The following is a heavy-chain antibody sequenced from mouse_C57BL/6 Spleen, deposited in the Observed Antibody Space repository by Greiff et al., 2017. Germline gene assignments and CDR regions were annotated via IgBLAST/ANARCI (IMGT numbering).Heavy chain of an antibody. Sequence: ESGPGLVKPSQSLSLTCSVTGYSITSGYYWNWIRQFPGNKLEWMGYISYDGSNNYNPSLKNRISITRDTSKNQFFLKLNSVTTEDTATYYCARVGGKGAMDYWGQGTSVTVSS. D-gene: IGHD2-1*01. V-gene: IGHV3-6*01. J-gene: IGHJ4*01. CDR1: GYSITSGYY. CDR2: ISYDGSN. CDR3: ARVGGKGAMDY.